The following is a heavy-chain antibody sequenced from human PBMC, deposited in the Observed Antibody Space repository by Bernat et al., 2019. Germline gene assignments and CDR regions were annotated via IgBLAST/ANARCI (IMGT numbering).Heavy chain of an antibody. CDR3: ARARTVTNFYFDY. V-gene: IGHV3-33*01. Sequence: QVQLVESGGGVVQPGRSLRLSCAASGFTFSSYGMHWVRQAPGKGLEWVAVIWYDGSNKYYADSVKGRFTISRDNSKNTLYLQMNSLRAEDTAVYYCARARTVTNFYFDYWGQGTLVTVS. CDR2: IWYDGSNK. D-gene: IGHD4-11*01. J-gene: IGHJ4*02. CDR1: GFTFSSYG.